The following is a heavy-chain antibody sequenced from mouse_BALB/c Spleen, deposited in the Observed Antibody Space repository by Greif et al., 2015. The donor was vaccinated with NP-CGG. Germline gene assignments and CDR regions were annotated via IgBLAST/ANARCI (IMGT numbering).Heavy chain of an antibody. CDR2: IDTSDSYT. D-gene: IGHD2-1*01. CDR1: GYTFTDYW. Sequence: QVQLKQSGAELVMPGASVKMSCKASGYTFTDYWMHWVKQRPGQGLEWIGAIDTSDSYTSYNQKFKGKATLTVDESSSTAYMQLSSLTSEDSAVYYYARSEYGNYIDYWGQGTTLTVSS. CDR3: ARSEYGNYIDY. J-gene: IGHJ2*01. V-gene: IGHV1-69*01.